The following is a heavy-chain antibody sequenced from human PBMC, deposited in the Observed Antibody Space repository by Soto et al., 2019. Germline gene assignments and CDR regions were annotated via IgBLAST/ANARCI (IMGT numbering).Heavy chain of an antibody. J-gene: IGHJ6*02. CDR3: ARDFTDSSGPTLGMGV. V-gene: IGHV4-31*03. CDR1: GGSISSGGYY. Sequence: QVQLQESGPELVKPSQTLSLTCTVSGGSISSGGYYWSWIRQHPGKGLEWIGYIYYSGSTYYNPSLKSRVTISVDTSKDQFSLKLSSVTAADTAVYYCARDFTDSSGPTLGMGVWGQGTTVTVSS. D-gene: IGHD6-19*01. CDR2: IYYSGST.